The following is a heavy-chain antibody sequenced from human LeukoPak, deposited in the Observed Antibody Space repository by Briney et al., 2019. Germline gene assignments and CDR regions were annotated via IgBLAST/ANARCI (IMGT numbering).Heavy chain of an antibody. CDR2: INPNSGGT. J-gene: IGHJ5*02. CDR3: ARVFRGTAMVPKHWFDP. Sequence: GASVKVSCKASGYTFTGYYMHWVRQAPGQGLEWMGWINPNSGGTNYAQKFQGRVTMTRDTSISTAYMELSRLRSDDTAVYYCARVFRGTAMVPKHWFDPWGQGTLVTVSS. V-gene: IGHV1-2*02. D-gene: IGHD5-18*01. CDR1: GYTFTGYY.